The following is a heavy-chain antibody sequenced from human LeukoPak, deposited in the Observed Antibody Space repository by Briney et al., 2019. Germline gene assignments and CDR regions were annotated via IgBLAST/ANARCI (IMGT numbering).Heavy chain of an antibody. Sequence: PGGSLRLSCAASGFTFSSYSMNWVRQAPGKGLEWVSSISSSSSYIYYADSVKGRFTISRDNDKNSLYLQMNSLRAEDTAVYYCARARGYSYGYSDYWGQGTLVTVSS. CDR3: ARARGYSYGYSDY. CDR2: ISSSSSYI. J-gene: IGHJ4*02. V-gene: IGHV3-21*01. CDR1: GFTFSSYS. D-gene: IGHD5-18*01.